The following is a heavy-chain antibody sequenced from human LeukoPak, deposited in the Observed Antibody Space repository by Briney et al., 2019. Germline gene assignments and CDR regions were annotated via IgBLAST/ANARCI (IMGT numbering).Heavy chain of an antibody. CDR3: ARSGRGRDITLFY. Sequence: GSLRLSCAASGFTFSSYSMNWVRQAPGKGLEWVSYISSSSSTIYYADSVKGRFTISRDNAKNSPYLQMNSLRDEDTAVYYCARSGRGRDITLFYWGQGTLVTVSS. V-gene: IGHV3-48*02. J-gene: IGHJ4*02. CDR2: ISSSSSTI. D-gene: IGHD2-15*01. CDR1: GFTFSSYS.